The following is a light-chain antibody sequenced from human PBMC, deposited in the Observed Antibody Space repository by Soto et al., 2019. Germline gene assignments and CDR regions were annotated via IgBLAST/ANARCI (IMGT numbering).Light chain of an antibody. V-gene: IGKV3-20*01. CDR3: QQSGDTPT. Sequence: EVVLTQSPGTLSLSPGERATLYCRSSQTVSSNFLAWYQQKPGQAPRLLIYGVSNRATGIPDRFSGSGSGTDITLTISRLEAEDFAFYYRQQSGDTPTFGQGTKVDIK. J-gene: IGKJ1*01. CDR1: QTVSSNF. CDR2: GVS.